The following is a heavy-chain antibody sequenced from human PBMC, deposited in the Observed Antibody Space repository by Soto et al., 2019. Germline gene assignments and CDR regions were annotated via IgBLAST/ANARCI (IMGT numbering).Heavy chain of an antibody. CDR1: GFTFSSYA. Sequence: GGSLRLSCAASGFTFSSYAMHWVRQAPGKGLEWVGRIRNKANNYATAYAASVKGRFTISRDDSKNTAHLQMNSLETEDTAVYYCTASAYDTFLHFWAQGSLVTVSS. CDR2: IRNKANNYAT. D-gene: IGHD5-12*01. V-gene: IGHV3-73*01. CDR3: TASAYDTFLHF. J-gene: IGHJ4*02.